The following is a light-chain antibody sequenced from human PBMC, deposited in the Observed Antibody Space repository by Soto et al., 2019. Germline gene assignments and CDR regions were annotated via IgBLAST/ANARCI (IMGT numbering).Light chain of an antibody. V-gene: IGKV3-20*01. CDR2: GAS. CDR3: QQYGSSPYT. CDR1: QSVSNSY. J-gene: IGKJ2*01. Sequence: EIVLTQSPGTLSLSPGERATLSCGASQSVSNSYLAWYLQRPGQAPRVLIYGASSRATGVPDRFSGSGSGTDFTLTISRLEPEDFAVYYCQQYGSSPYTFGQGTKLEIK.